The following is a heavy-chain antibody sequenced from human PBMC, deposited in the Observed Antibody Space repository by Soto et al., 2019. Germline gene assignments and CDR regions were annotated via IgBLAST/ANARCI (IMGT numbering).Heavy chain of an antibody. CDR1: GGTFSSYA. CDR2: IIPIFGTA. D-gene: IGHD2-8*01. Sequence: SVKVSCKASGGTFSSYAISWVRQAPGQGLEWMGGIIPIFGTANYAQKFQGRVTITADESTSTAYMELSSLRSEDTAVYYCARMVYAIRVRYHHCGMDVWGQGTTVTV. V-gene: IGHV1-69*13. J-gene: IGHJ6*02. CDR3: ARMVYAIRVRYHHCGMDV.